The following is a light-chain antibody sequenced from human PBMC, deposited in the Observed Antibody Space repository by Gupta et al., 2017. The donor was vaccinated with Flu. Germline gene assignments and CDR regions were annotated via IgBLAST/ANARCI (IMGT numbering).Light chain of an antibody. CDR2: WAS. J-gene: IGKJ1*01. V-gene: IGKV4-1*01. CDR1: RSVLYTSNNKNY. Sequence: DIVMTQSPDSLAVSLGERATINCKSSRSVLYTSNNKNYLAWLQQRPGQPPKVIIYWASTRESGVPDRFSGSGSGTDFTLTISGLQAEDVAVYYCQQYFTSPWTFGQWTKVEIK. CDR3: QQYFTSPWT.